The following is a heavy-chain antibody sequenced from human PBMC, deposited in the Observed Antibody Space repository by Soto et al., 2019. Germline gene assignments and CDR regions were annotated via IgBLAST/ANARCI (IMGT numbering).Heavy chain of an antibody. CDR3: ARDSGAVAGIYYYYGMDV. CDR2: ISSSGSPI. CDR1: GFTFSDYN. D-gene: IGHD6-19*01. Sequence: QVQLVESGGGFVKPGGSRRLSCEASGFTFSDYNMSWIPRAPGKGLEWAPYISSSGSPICYAESVKGQFTISRDNAKNQLYQQMIHLRAEATAVYYCARDSGAVAGIYYYYGMDVWGQGTTVTVSS. V-gene: IGHV3-11*01. J-gene: IGHJ6*02.